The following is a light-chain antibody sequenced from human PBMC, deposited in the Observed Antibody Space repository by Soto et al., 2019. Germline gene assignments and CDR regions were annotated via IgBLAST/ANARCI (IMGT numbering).Light chain of an antibody. J-gene: IGLJ1*01. Sequence: QSALTQPASVSGSPGQSITISCTGTSSDVGGYNYVSWYQQHPGNAPKLMISNVSNRPSGVSNRFSASKSGNTASLTISGLQTEDEADYYCISYTTSSTYVFGTGTKLTVL. CDR2: NVS. CDR1: SSDVGGYNY. CDR3: ISYTTSSTYV. V-gene: IGLV2-14*03.